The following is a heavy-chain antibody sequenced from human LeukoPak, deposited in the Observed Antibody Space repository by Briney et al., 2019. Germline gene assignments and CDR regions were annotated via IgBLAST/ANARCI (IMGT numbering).Heavy chain of an antibody. CDR2: IWYDGSNK. CDR3: ARDYGSGSYYIVRYNWFDP. CDR1: GFTFSSYG. D-gene: IGHD3-10*01. V-gene: IGHV3-33*01. J-gene: IGHJ5*02. Sequence: GGSLRLSCAASGFTFSSYGMLWVRQAPGKGLEWVAVIWYDGSNKYYADSVKGRFTISRDNSKNTLYLQMNSLRAEDTAVYYCARDYGSGSYYIVRYNWFDPWGQGTLVTVSS.